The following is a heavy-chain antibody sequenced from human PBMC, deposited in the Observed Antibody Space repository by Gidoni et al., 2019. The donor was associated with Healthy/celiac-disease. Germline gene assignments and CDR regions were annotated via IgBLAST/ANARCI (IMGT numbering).Heavy chain of an antibody. CDR3: AGTNYYDSSGIDY. D-gene: IGHD3-22*01. J-gene: IGHJ4*02. CDR2: IYYSGST. Sequence: QVQLQESGPGLVKPSETLSLTCTVSGGSISSYYWRWIRQPPGKGLEWIGYIYYSGSTNYHPSLKSRVTISVDTSKNQFSLKLSSVTAADTAVYYCAGTNYYDSSGIDYWGQGTLVTVSS. CDR1: GGSISSYY. V-gene: IGHV4-59*01.